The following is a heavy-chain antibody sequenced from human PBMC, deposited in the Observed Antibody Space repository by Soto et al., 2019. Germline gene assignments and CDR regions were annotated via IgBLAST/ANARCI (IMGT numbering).Heavy chain of an antibody. D-gene: IGHD2-15*01. V-gene: IGHV6-1*01. CDR2: TYYRSKWYN. J-gene: IGHJ6*02. CDR3: VRDQEYSSGMDV. Sequence: PSQTLSLPCAISGDSVSSNRAAWNWIRQSPSRGLEWLGRTYYRSKWYNDYAVSVRSRITINPDTSKNQFSLQLNSVTPEDTALYYCVRDQEYSSGMDVWGQGTTVTVSS. CDR1: GDSVSSNRAA.